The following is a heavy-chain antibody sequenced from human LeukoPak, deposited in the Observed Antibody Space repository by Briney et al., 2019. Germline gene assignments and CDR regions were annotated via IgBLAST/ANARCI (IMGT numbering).Heavy chain of an antibody. Sequence: PGGSLRLSCVASGFTISDHHMDWVRQAPGKGLEWVGRSRGKVHSYSTEYAASVKGRFSVSRDDSRNSLWLQMSSLQIEDTAVYYCARGARVTGHTNYYGMDVWGQGTTVTVSS. CDR2: SRGKVHSYST. V-gene: IGHV3-72*01. D-gene: IGHD3-10*01. CDR1: GFTISDHH. J-gene: IGHJ6*02. CDR3: ARGARVTGHTNYYGMDV.